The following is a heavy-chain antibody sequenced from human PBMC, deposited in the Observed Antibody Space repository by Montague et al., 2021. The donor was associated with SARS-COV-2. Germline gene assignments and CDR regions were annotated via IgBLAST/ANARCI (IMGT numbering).Heavy chain of an antibody. D-gene: IGHD5-24*01. CDR1: GGSLGTSGYY. V-gene: IGHV4-39*01. CDR2: MYYSGST. Sequence: ETLSLTCTVSGGSLGTSGYYWGWIHQPPGKGLEWIGSMYYSGSTHYNPSLKSRVTVSVDTSNNQFFLKLSSVTAADTAVYYCARGLDGYNWGYWGQGTLVTVSS. CDR3: ARGLDGYNWGY. J-gene: IGHJ4*02.